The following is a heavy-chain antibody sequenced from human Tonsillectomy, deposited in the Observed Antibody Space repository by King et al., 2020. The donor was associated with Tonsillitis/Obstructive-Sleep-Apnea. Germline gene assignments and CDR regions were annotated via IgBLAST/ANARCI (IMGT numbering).Heavy chain of an antibody. Sequence: VQLVESGGGLVQTGRSLRLSCVASGFIFDDYAMHWVRQVPGKGLEWVSGISWNSGSIGYADSVKGRFTISRDNAKNSLYLQMTSLRAEDTALYYCANSGSDSGNYYHRPFDYWGQGTLVTVSS. CDR1: GFIFDDYA. J-gene: IGHJ4*02. CDR3: ANSGSDSGNYYHRPFDY. CDR2: ISWNSGSI. V-gene: IGHV3-9*01. D-gene: IGHD3-22*01.